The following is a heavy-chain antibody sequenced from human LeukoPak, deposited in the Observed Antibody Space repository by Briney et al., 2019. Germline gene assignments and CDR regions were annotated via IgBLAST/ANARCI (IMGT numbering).Heavy chain of an antibody. CDR2: ISTSSYI. Sequence: GGALRLSCAGSGWIFSCCSMSGVGQAAGKGLEWVSCISTSSYIYYAHSVRGQFTISRDNTKHSIYIQTNRLRAKETAVYFCARDGGWYAADYWGQRTLVTVSS. J-gene: IGHJ4*02. V-gene: IGHV3-21*01. CDR1: GWIFSCCS. D-gene: IGHD6-19*01. CDR3: ARDGGWYAADY.